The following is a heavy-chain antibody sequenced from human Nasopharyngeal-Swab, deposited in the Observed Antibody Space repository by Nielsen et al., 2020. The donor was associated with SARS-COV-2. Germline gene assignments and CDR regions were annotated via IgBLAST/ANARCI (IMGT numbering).Heavy chain of an antibody. CDR3: AKPPVLRFLGGAFDI. D-gene: IGHD3-3*01. CDR1: GFTFSSYA. J-gene: IGHJ3*02. V-gene: IGHV3-23*01. CDR2: ISGSGGST. Sequence: GESLKISCAASGFTFSSYAMSWVRQAPGKGLEWVSAISGSGGSTYYADSVKGRFTISRDNSKNTLYLQMNSLRAEDTAVYYCAKPPVLRFLGGAFDIWGQGTMVTVSS.